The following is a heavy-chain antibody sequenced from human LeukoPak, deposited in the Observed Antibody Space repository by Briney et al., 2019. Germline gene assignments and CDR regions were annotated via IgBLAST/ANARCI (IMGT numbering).Heavy chain of an antibody. CDR1: GGTFSSYA. CDR3: AREDAFGGVIGSY. D-gene: IGHD3-16*02. J-gene: IGHJ4*02. Sequence: SVKVSCKASGGTFSSYAISWVRQAPGQGLEWMGRIIPILGIANYAQKFQGRVTMTRDTSISTAYMELSRLRSDDTAVYYCAREDAFGGVIGSYWGQGTLVTVSS. V-gene: IGHV1-69*04. CDR2: IIPILGIA.